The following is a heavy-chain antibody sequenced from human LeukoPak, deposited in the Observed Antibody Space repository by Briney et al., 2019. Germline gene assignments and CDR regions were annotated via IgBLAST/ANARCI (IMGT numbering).Heavy chain of an antibody. CDR1: GFTFSDYA. D-gene: IGHD3-3*01. J-gene: IGHJ4*02. Sequence: GGSLRLSCAASGFTFSDYAMSRVRQAPGKGLEWVSGFGASGDGTYYADSVKGRFTISRDNSKNTVYLQMNSLRAEDTAVYYCARGSGYSHWGQGTLVTVSP. V-gene: IGHV3-23*01. CDR3: ARGSGYSH. CDR2: FGASGDGT.